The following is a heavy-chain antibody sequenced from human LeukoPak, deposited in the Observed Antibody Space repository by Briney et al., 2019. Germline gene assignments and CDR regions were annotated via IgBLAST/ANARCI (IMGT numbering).Heavy chain of an antibody. CDR1: GGSFSGYY. CDR3: ARATVYYDFWSGYSSWFDP. V-gene: IGHV4-34*01. J-gene: IGHJ5*02. Sequence: SETLSLTCAVYGGSFSGYYWGWLRQPPGKGLEWIGEINHSGSTNYNPSLKSRVTISVDTSKNQFSLKLSSVTAADTAVYYCARATVYYDFWSGYSSWFDPWGQGTLVTVSS. D-gene: IGHD3-3*01. CDR2: INHSGST.